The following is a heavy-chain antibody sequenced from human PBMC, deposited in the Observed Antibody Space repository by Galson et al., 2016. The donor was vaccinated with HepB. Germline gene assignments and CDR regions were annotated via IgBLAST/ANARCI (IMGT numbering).Heavy chain of an antibody. D-gene: IGHD2/OR15-2a*01. CDR2: ISSDRRKK. CDR1: GFTFSGHA. V-gene: IGHV3-30*04. Sequence: SLRLSCAASGFTFSGHAVHWVRQAPGRGLEWVAVISSDRRKKHYAGSVGGRFTVSRDSSQNRLYLQMNSLGVEDTVVYYCARQNNTSSDTYYYYGMDVWGQGTTVTVSS. J-gene: IGHJ6*02. CDR3: ARQNNTSSDTYYYYGMDV.